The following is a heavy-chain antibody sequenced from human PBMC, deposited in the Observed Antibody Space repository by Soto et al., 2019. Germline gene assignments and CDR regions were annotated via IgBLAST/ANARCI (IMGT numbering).Heavy chain of an antibody. Sequence: PSGSLCLTVVVSDCVDRGCYWSWIRQPPGKGLEWIGEINHSGSTNYNPSLKSRVTISVDTSKNQFSLKLSSVTAADTAVYYCARNTIFGVPGVSYYFDYWGQGTLVTVSS. V-gene: IGHV4-34*01. CDR3: ARNTIFGVPGVSYYFDY. J-gene: IGHJ4*02. CDR2: INHSGST. D-gene: IGHD3-3*01. CDR1: DCVDRGCY.